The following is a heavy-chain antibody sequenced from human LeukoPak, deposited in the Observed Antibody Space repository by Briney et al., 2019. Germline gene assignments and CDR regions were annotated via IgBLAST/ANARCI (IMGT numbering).Heavy chain of an antibody. CDR1: GGSISSYY. CDR3: ATHLISYDSTEDYYYGMDV. J-gene: IGHJ6*02. CDR2: IYYSGST. V-gene: IGHV4-59*08. Sequence: PSETLSLTCTVSGGSISSYYGSWIRQPPGKGLEWIGYIYYSGSTNYNPSLKSRVTISVDTSKNQFSLKLSSVTAADTAVYYCATHLISYDSTEDYYYGMDVWGQGTTVTVSS. D-gene: IGHD3-22*01.